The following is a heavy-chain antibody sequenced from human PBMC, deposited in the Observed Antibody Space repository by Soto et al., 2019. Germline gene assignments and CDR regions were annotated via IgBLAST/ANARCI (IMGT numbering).Heavy chain of an antibody. V-gene: IGHV3-74*01. D-gene: IGHD3-10*01. J-gene: IGHJ2*01. CDR3: ARGSGDPKRGYWYFYL. CDR1: GFTFNTYW. CDR2: VIGDGSTT. Sequence: VQLVESGGGLVQPGGSLRLSCAASGFTFNTYWMHWVRQAPGKGLEWVSRVIGDGSTTNYADSVKGRLTIYRDNAEGTLYLQMDSLKVEDTAIYYCARGSGDPKRGYWYFYLWGRGTLVTVSS.